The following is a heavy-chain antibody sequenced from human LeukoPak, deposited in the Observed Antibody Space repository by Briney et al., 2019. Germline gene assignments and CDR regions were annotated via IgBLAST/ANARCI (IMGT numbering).Heavy chain of an antibody. Sequence: SETLSLTCAVYGGSFSGYYWSWIRQPPGKGLEWIGEINHSGSTNYNPSLKSRVTISVDTSKNQSSLKLSSVTGADTAVYYCARQGYGDYNSYFDYCGQGTLVTVSS. J-gene: IGHJ4*02. CDR3: ARQGYGDYNSYFDY. D-gene: IGHD4-17*01. V-gene: IGHV4-34*01. CDR1: GGSFSGYY. CDR2: INHSGST.